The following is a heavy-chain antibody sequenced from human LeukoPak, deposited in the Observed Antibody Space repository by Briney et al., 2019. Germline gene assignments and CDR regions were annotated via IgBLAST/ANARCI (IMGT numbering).Heavy chain of an antibody. CDR2: ISSSSSYI. Sequence: GGSLRLSCAASGFTFSSYSMNWVRQAPGKGLEWVSSISSSSSYIYYADSVKGQFTISRDNAKNSLYLQMNSLRAEDTAVYYCARDSVTTVVFFDYWGQGTLVTVSS. V-gene: IGHV3-21*01. CDR3: ARDSVTTVVFFDY. D-gene: IGHD4-23*01. J-gene: IGHJ4*02. CDR1: GFTFSSYS.